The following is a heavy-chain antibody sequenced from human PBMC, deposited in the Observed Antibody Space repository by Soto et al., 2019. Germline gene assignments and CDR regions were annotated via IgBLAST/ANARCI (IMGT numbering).Heavy chain of an antibody. CDR1: GGSISSYY. CDR3: ARVGFGSGSYYEGKFDP. V-gene: IGHV4-59*01. D-gene: IGHD3-10*01. CDR2: IYYSGST. J-gene: IGHJ5*02. Sequence: PSETLSLTCTVSGGSISSYYWSWIRQPPGKGLEWIGYIYYSGSTNYNPSLKSRVTISVDTSKNQFSLKLSSVTAADTAVYYCARVGFGSGSYYEGKFDPGGQGTRVTVS.